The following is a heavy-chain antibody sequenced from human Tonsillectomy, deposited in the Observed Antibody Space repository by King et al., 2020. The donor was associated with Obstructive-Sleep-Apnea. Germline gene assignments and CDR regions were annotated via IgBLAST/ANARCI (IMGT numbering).Heavy chain of an antibody. CDR2: IYDNGNT. D-gene: IGHD2-21*02. V-gene: IGHV4-59*08. Sequence: VQLQESGPGLVKPSETLSLTCTVSGGSVNLYYWSWIRQPPGKGLEWIGYIYDNGNTNYNPSLKSRVTISIDTSKNQFSLNLGSVTAADTAVYYCARHQVGVITAAAFGIWGQGTMVTVSS. CDR1: GGSVNLYY. CDR3: ARHQVGVITAAAFGI. J-gene: IGHJ3*02.